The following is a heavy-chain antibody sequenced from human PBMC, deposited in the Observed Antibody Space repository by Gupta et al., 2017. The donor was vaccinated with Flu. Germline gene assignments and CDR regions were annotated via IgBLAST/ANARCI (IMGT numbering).Heavy chain of an antibody. V-gene: IGHV3-30*04. CDR2: IGYKAINT. Sequence: RQGAGRELELVALIGYKAINTFYADSVKGRFTISRDNSKGTLDLLMANLTTEDTAVYYCVRGSIKPSGVPRNRLFDFWGQGTLVTVSS. CDR3: VRGSIKPSGVPRNRLFDF. J-gene: IGHJ4*02. D-gene: IGHD2-8*01.